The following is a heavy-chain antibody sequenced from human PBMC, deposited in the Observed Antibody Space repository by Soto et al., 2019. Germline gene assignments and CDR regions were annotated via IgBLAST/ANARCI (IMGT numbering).Heavy chain of an antibody. CDR2: IYYSGST. V-gene: IGHV4-61*05. D-gene: IGHD2-2*01. J-gene: IGHJ3*02. CDR3: ASFCSSTSCSKEGPPQDAFDI. Sequence: SETLSLTCTVSGASISSSSYYWGWIRQPPGKGLEWIGYIYYSGSTNYNPSLKSRVTISVDTSKNQFSLKLSSVTAADTAVYYCASFCSSTSCSKEGPPQDAFDIWGQGTMVTVSS. CDR1: GASISSSSYY.